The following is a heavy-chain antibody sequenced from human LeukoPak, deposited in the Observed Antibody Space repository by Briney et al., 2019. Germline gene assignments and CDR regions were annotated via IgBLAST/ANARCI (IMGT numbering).Heavy chain of an antibody. V-gene: IGHV3-33*01. J-gene: IGHJ3*01. D-gene: IGHD2-15*01. CDR1: GFTFSSYG. CDR2: IWYDGSNK. CDR3: ARDCSGGSCDAFDL. Sequence: GRSLRLSCAASGFTFSSYGMHWVRQAPGKGLEWVAVIWYDGSNKYYADSVKGRFTISRDNSKNTLYLQMNSLRAEDTAVYYCARDCSGGSCDAFDLWGQGTMVTVSS.